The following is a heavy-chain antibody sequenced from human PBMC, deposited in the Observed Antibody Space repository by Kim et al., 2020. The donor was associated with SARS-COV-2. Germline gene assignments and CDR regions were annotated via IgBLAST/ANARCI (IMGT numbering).Heavy chain of an antibody. Sequence: GGSLRLSCAASGFTFSGNFMSWIRLAPGKGLEWVSWISNSGDNLYYEESVKGRFTVSRDNAQKSLFLQMNNLRADDTAVYYCATVSDSSIDYWGQGTLVT. CDR3: ATVSDSSIDY. V-gene: IGHV3-11*01. J-gene: IGHJ4*02. CDR2: ISNSGDNL. D-gene: IGHD3-22*01. CDR1: GFTFSGNF.